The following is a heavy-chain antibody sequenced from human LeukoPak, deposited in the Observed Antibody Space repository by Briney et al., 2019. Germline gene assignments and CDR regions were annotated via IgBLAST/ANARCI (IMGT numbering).Heavy chain of an antibody. Sequence: ASVKVSCKASGYTFTSYDINWVRQATGQGLEWMGWMNPNSGNTGYAQKFQGRVTMTRNTSISTAYMGLSSLRSEDTAVYYCARIYCSGGSCYQMYNWFDPWGQGTLVTVSS. D-gene: IGHD2-15*01. CDR3: ARIYCSGGSCYQMYNWFDP. CDR2: MNPNSGNT. CDR1: GYTFTSYD. J-gene: IGHJ5*02. V-gene: IGHV1-8*01.